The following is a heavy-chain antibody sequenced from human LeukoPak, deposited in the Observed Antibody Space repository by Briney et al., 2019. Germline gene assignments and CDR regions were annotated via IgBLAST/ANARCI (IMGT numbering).Heavy chain of an antibody. V-gene: IGHV1-2*02. Sequence: ASVKVSCKASGYTFTGYYIHWVRQAPGQGLEWMGWINPNTGDTNYAQKFQGRVTMTRDTSISTAYMELTRLRSDDTAVYYCARDRAVATIGGVDYWGQGTLVTVSS. D-gene: IGHD5-12*01. CDR3: ARDRAVATIGGVDY. CDR1: GYTFTGYY. CDR2: INPNTGDT. J-gene: IGHJ4*02.